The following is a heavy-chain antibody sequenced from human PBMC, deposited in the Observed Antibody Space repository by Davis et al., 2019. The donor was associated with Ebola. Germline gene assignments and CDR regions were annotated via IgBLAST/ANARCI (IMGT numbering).Heavy chain of an antibody. CDR2: FDPEDGET. J-gene: IGHJ6*02. CDR3: ATAEVQLRPSTSRMDV. Sequence: ASVKVSCKVSGYTLTELSMHWVRQAPGKGLEWMGGFDPEDGETIYAQKFQGRVTMTEDTSTDTAYMELSSLRSEDTAVYYCATAEVQLRPSTSRMDVWGQGTTVTVSS. V-gene: IGHV1-24*01. D-gene: IGHD2-2*01. CDR1: GYTLTELS.